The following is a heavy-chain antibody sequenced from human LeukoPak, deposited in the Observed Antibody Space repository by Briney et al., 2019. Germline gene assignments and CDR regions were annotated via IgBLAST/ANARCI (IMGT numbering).Heavy chain of an antibody. V-gene: IGHV4-34*01. Sequence: SETLSLTCAVYGGSFSGYYWSWIRQPPGKGLEWIGEINHSGSTNYNPSLKSRVTISVDTSKNQFSLKLSSVTAADTAVYYCARTGYPSSSWFLWYFDLWGRGTLVTVPS. D-gene: IGHD6-13*01. CDR1: GGSFSGYY. CDR2: INHSGST. J-gene: IGHJ2*01. CDR3: ARTGYPSSSWFLWYFDL.